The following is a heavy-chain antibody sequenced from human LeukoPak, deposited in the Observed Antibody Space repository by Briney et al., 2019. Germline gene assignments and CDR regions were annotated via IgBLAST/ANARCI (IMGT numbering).Heavy chain of an antibody. V-gene: IGHV3-7*01. J-gene: IGHJ3*02. CDR1: GFTFSSNW. CDR3: ARDEYNWNVDAFDI. Sequence: GGSLRLSCAASGFTFSSNWMSWVRQAPGKGLEWVANIKEDGSEKYYVDPVKGRFTISRDNAKNSLYLQMNSLRAEDTAVYYCARDEYNWNVDAFDIWGQGTVVTVSS. CDR2: IKEDGSEK. D-gene: IGHD1-20*01.